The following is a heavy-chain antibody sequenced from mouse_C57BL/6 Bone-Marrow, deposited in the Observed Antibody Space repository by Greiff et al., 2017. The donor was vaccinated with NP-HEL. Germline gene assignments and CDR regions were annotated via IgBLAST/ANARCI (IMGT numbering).Heavy chain of an antibody. CDR2: IYPGSGNT. Sequence: VQLQQSGAELVRPGASVKLSCKASGYTFTDYYINWVKQRPGQGLEWIARIYPGSGNTYYNEKFKGKATLTAEKSSSTAYMQLSSLTSEDSAVYFCASGGYGSSFDYWGQGTTLTVSS. CDR1: GYTFTDYY. V-gene: IGHV1-76*01. CDR3: ASGGYGSSFDY. J-gene: IGHJ2*01. D-gene: IGHD1-1*01.